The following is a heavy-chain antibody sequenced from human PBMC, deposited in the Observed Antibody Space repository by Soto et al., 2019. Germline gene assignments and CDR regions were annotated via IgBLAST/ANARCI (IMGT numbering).Heavy chain of an antibody. Sequence: QAQPQQWGAGLLKPSETLSLTSPVYGGPFSGYYWSWIRQTPGKGLEWIGEIDQSGATKYNPSLESRVTISVDTSRNQFSLQLSSVTAADTAVYYCARGHLGYSSSWYGFDYWGQGTLVTVSS. V-gene: IGHV4-34*02. J-gene: IGHJ4*02. CDR2: IDQSGAT. D-gene: IGHD6-13*01. CDR1: GGPFSGYY. CDR3: ARGHLGYSSSWYGFDY.